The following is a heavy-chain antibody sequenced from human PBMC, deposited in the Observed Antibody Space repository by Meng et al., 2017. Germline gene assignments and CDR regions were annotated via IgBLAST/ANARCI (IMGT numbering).Heavy chain of an antibody. D-gene: IGHD2-2*01. V-gene: IGHV1-69*06. CDR2: IIPIFGTA. Sequence: QVELVRSGAEVKKPGSSVKVSCQASGGTFRSYAISWVRQAPGQGLEWMGGIIPIFGTANYAQKFQGRVTITADKSTSTAYMELSSLRSEDTAVYYCARVGTTDAFWGQGTLVTVSS. J-gene: IGHJ4*02. CDR1: GGTFRSYA. CDR3: ARVGTTDAF.